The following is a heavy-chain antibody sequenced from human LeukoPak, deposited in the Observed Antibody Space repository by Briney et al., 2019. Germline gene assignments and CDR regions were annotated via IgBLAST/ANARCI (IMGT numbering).Heavy chain of an antibody. CDR2: IYYSGST. CDR3: AREGLYGDYVWSLDY. Sequence: SETLSLTCTVSGGSLSSGSDDWGWIRQPAGKGLEGIVHIYYSGSTNYNPSLKSRVTISVDTSKNQFSVKLSSVTAADTAVYYCAREGLYGDYVWSLDYWGQGTLVTVS. V-gene: IGHV4-61*01. CDR1: GGSLSSGSDD. J-gene: IGHJ4*02. D-gene: IGHD4-17*01.